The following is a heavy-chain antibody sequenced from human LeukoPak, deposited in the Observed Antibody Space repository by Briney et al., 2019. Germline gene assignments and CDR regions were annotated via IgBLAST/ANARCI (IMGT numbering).Heavy chain of an antibody. CDR1: GGSFSGYY. J-gene: IGHJ4*02. V-gene: IGHV4-34*01. CDR3: ARLPITHLVVVTAPPGAFDY. CDR2: INHRGGT. D-gene: IGHD2-21*02. Sequence: SESLSLTCAVHGGSFSGYYWSWIRQPPGKGLEWIGEINHRGGTNYNPSLKSRVTISVDTSKKQFSLKLNSVTAADTAVYYCARLPITHLVVVTAPPGAFDYWGQGTLVTVSS.